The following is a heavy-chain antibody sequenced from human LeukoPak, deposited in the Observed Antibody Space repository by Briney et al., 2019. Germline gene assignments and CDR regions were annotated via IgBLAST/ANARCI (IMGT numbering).Heavy chain of an antibody. CDR2: IYYSGST. D-gene: IGHD1-26*01. J-gene: IGHJ4*02. CDR1: GGSISSNNW. V-gene: IGHV4-61*01. CDR3: ARDKRGSYADY. Sequence: PSETLSLTCAVSGGSISSNNWWSWIRQPPGKGLEWIGYIYYSGSTSYNPSLKSRVTISVDTSKNQFSLKLSSVTAADTAVYYCARDKRGSYADYWGQGTLVTVSS.